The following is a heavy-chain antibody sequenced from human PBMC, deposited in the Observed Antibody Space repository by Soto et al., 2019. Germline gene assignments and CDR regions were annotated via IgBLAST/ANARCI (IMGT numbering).Heavy chain of an antibody. D-gene: IGHD3-3*01. J-gene: IGHJ4*02. V-gene: IGHV1-69*01. Sequence: QVQLVQSGAEVKKPGSSVKVSCKASGGTFSSYAISWVRQAHGQGLEWMGGIIPIFGTANYAQKFQGRVTITADESTSTAYMELSSLRSEDTDVYYCARDNTPLRFLEWGNYWGQGTLVTVSS. CDR3: ARDNTPLRFLEWGNY. CDR2: IIPIFGTA. CDR1: GGTFSSYA.